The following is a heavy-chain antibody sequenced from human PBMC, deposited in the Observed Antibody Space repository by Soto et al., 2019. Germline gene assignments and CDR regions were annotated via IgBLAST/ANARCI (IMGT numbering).Heavy chain of an antibody. D-gene: IGHD5-12*01. CDR3: AKNHQRAPSRDGYNLIDY. Sequence: LRLSCAASGFTFSDYGMHWVRQAPGKGLEWVAVIAYDGSNKYFADSVKGRFTISRDNSKNTLYLQMDSLRAEDTAVYYCAKNHQRAPSRDGYNLIDYWGQGTLVTVSS. J-gene: IGHJ4*02. V-gene: IGHV3-30*18. CDR2: IAYDGSNK. CDR1: GFTFSDYG.